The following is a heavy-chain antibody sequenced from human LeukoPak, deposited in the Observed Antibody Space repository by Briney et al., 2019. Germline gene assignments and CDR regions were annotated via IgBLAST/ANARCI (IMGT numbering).Heavy chain of an antibody. CDR3: ARVSDCSGGSCYSSYFDY. J-gene: IGHJ4*02. CDR2: IYYSGST. V-gene: IGHV4-59*01. CDR1: GGSISSYY. D-gene: IGHD2-15*01. Sequence: PSESLSLTCTVSGGSISSYYWSWIRQPPGKGLEWIGYIYYSGSTNYNPSLKSRVTISVDTSKNQFSLKLSSVTAADTAVYCCARVSDCSGGSCYSSYFDYWGQGTLVTVSS.